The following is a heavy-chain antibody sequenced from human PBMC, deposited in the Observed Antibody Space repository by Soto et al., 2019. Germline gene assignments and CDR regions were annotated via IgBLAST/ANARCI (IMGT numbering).Heavy chain of an antibody. V-gene: IGHV4-59*08. CDR1: GGSISSYY. CDR3: ARHSPTYDPFYMDV. D-gene: IGHD3-16*01. Sequence: SETLSLTCTVSGGSISSYYWSWIRQPPGKGLEWIGYIYYSGNTKYNPSLKSRVTISVDTSKNQFSLKVSSVTAADTAVYYCARHSPTYDPFYMDVWGKGTTVTVSS. J-gene: IGHJ6*03. CDR2: IYYSGNT.